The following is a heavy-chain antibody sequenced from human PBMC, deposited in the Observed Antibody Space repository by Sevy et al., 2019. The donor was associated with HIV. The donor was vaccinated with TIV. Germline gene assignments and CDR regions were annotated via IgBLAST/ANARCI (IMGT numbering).Heavy chain of an antibody. J-gene: IGHJ5*02. Sequence: GGSRRLSCEASGFTFSPYWMTWVRQAPGKGLEWVANIRPDGSDKYYVDSVKGRFTISRDNAKNSLYLQMNSLRADDTAMCYCARGVGLDRWGQGALVTVSS. CDR2: IRPDGSDK. V-gene: IGHV3-7*01. CDR1: GFTFSPYW. CDR3: ARGVGLDR. D-gene: IGHD1-26*01.